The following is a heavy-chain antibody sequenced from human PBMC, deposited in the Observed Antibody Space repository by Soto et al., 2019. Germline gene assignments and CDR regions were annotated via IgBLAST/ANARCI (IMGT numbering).Heavy chain of an antibody. Sequence: PSETLSLTCTVSGGSISSSDYYWGWIRQPPGKGLEWIGSIYSSGNTYYNPSLKSRVTISVDTSKNQFSLKLSSVTAADTAVYYCATGYYDFWSGYSKAFDIWGQGTMVTVSS. CDR3: ATGYYDFWSGYSKAFDI. D-gene: IGHD3-3*01. CDR1: GGSISSSDYY. V-gene: IGHV4-39*07. J-gene: IGHJ3*02. CDR2: IYSSGNT.